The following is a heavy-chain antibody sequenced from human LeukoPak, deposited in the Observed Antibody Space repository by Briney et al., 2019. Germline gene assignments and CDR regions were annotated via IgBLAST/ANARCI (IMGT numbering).Heavy chain of an antibody. D-gene: IGHD3-10*01. Sequence: GGSLRLSCAASGFTFDDYAMHWVRQAPGKGLEWVSGISWNSGSIGYADSVKGRFTISRDNAKNSLYLQMNSLRAEDMALYYCAKDISSGSYSVXGFDYWGQGXXVTVSS. V-gene: IGHV3-9*03. CDR1: GFTFDDYA. J-gene: IGHJ4*02. CDR3: AKDISSGSYSVXGFDY. CDR2: ISWNSGSI.